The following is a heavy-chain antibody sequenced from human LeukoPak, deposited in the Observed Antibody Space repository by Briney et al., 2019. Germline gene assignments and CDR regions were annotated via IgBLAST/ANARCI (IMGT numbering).Heavy chain of an antibody. CDR1: GFSFSSYW. CDR2: IKEDGSGK. Sequence: GGSLRLSCAISGFSFSSYWMTWVRQTPGKGLEWVAKIKEDGSGKYYVDSVKGRFTISRDNAKNSLYLQMNSLRVEDTAVYYCAWDDHWAFNIWGQGTMVTVSP. J-gene: IGHJ3*02. V-gene: IGHV3-7*01. CDR3: AWDDHWAFNI. D-gene: IGHD1-1*01.